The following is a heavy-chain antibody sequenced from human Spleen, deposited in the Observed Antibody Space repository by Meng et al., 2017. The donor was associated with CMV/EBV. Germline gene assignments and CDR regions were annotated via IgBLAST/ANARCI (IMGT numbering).Heavy chain of an antibody. CDR3: ARVYCSSTSCYTPFLGMDV. D-gene: IGHD2-2*02. V-gene: IGHV3-7*01. CDR2: IKQDGSEK. Sequence: GGSLRLSCAASGFTFSSYWMSWVRQAPGKGLEWVANIKQDGSEKYYVDSVKGRITISRDNSKNTLYLQMNSLRAEDTAVYYCARVYCSSTSCYTPFLGMDVWGQGTTVTVSS. J-gene: IGHJ6*02. CDR1: GFTFSSYW.